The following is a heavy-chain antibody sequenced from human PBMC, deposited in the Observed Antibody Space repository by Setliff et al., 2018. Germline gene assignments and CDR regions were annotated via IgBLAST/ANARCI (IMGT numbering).Heavy chain of an antibody. CDR2: IDTDTGNP. Sequence: ASVKVSCKTSGYTFTNYNMDWVRQAPGQGLEWMGWIDTDTGNPTYAQGFTGRFVFSLDTSVSTAYLQISSLKAEDTAVYYCARASRFGTIVYRGYYYMDVWGKGTTVTVSS. CDR1: GYTFTNYN. CDR3: ARASRFGTIVYRGYYYMDV. V-gene: IGHV7-4-1*02. D-gene: IGHD3-10*01. J-gene: IGHJ6*03.